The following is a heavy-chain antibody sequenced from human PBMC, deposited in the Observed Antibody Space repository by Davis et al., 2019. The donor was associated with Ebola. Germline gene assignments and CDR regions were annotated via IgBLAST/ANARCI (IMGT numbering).Heavy chain of an antibody. V-gene: IGHV4-34*01. CDR1: GGSFSGYY. CDR2: INHSGST. CDR3: ARGIRLGYVWGSYRFDP. J-gene: IGHJ5*02. D-gene: IGHD3-16*02. Sequence: PSETLSLTCAVYGGSFSGYYWSWIRQPPGKGLEWIGEINHSGSTNYNPSLKSRVTISVDTSKNQFSLKLSSVTAADTAVYYCARGIRLGYVWGSYRFDPWGQGTLVTVSS.